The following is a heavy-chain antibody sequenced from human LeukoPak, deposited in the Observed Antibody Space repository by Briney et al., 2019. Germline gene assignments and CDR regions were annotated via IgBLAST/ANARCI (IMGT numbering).Heavy chain of an antibody. CDR3: AKDLYDFFSVNDAFDI. Sequence: GRSLRLSCAASGFTFSSYAMHWVRQAPGKGLEWVAVISYDGSNKYYADSVKGRFTISRDNSKNTLYLQMNSLRAEDTAVYYCAKDLYDFFSVNDAFDIWGQGTMVTVSS. J-gene: IGHJ3*02. CDR2: ISYDGSNK. V-gene: IGHV3-30*04. CDR1: GFTFSSYA. D-gene: IGHD5/OR15-5a*01.